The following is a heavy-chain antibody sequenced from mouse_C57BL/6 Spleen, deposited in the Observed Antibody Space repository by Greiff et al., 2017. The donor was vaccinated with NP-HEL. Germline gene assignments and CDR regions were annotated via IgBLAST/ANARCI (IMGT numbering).Heavy chain of an antibody. J-gene: IGHJ4*01. V-gene: IGHV7-1*01. CDR1: GFTFSDFY. CDR2: SRNKANDYTT. Sequence: EVNLVESGGGLVQSGRSLRLSCATSGFTFSDFYMEWVRQAPGKGLEWIAASRNKANDYTTEYSASVKGRFIVSRDTSQSILYLQMNALRAEDTAIYYCARDERAMDYWGQGTSVTVSS. CDR3: ARDERAMDY.